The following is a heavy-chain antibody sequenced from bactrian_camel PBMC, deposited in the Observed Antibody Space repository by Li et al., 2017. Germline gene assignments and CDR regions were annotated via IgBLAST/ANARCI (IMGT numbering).Heavy chain of an antibody. Sequence: DVQLVESGGGLVQPGGSLRLSCAASGFTASVYAMSWVRQGPGKGFEWVSFGSAHGGTADYADSVKGRFTISRDNAKNTVLLQMNSLKTEDTAVYYCATETYGGSRRGQGTQVTVS. CDR2: GSAHGGTA. D-gene: IGHD6*01. J-gene: IGHJ4*01. CDR1: GFTASVYA. V-gene: IGHV3S40*01. CDR3: ATETYGGSR.